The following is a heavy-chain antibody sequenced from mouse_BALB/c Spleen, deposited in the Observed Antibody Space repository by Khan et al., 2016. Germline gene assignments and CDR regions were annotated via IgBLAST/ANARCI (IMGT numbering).Heavy chain of an antibody. CDR2: ISYDGSN. J-gene: IGHJ3*01. CDR3: ARAERLRPAFAY. CDR1: GYSITSGYF. D-gene: IGHD2-4*01. V-gene: IGHV3-6*02. Sequence: EVQLQESGPGLVKPSQSLSLTCSVTGYSITSGYFWNWIRQFPGNKLEWMGYISYDGSNNYNPSLKNRISITRDTSKNQVFLKLNCVTTEDTATYYCARAERLRPAFAYWGQGTLVTVSA.